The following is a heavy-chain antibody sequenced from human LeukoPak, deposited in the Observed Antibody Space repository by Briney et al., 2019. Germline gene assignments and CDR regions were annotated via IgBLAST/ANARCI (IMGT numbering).Heavy chain of an antibody. CDR3: ASSYYYDSSGYYVDY. J-gene: IGHJ4*02. V-gene: IGHV4-30-2*01. D-gene: IGHD3-22*01. CDR1: GGSISSGGYS. CDR2: IYHSGST. Sequence: SQTLSLTCAVSGGSISSGGYSWSWIRQPPGKGLEWIGYIYHSGSTYYNPSLKSRVTISVDRSKNQFSLKLSSVTAADTAVYYCASSYYYDSSGYYVDYWGQGTLVTVSS.